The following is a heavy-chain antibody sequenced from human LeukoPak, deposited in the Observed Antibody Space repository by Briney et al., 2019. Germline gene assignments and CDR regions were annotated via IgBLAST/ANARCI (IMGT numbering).Heavy chain of an antibody. V-gene: IGHV3-66*01. Sequence: GGSLRLSCAASGFXVSNNYMSWVRQAPGKGLEWVSVIYSGGGTYYADSVKGRFTISRDHSENTLYLQMNSLRAEDTAVYYCARDSSGPLYWGQGTLVTVSS. CDR3: ARDSSGPLY. J-gene: IGHJ4*02. CDR1: GFXVSNNY. D-gene: IGHD6-19*01. CDR2: IYSGGGT.